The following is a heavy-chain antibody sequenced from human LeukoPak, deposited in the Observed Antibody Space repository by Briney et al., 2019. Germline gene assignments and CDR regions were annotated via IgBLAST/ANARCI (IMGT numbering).Heavy chain of an antibody. CDR1: GYTFTNYG. CDR3: ARAYQRSIVGATSAGDY. J-gene: IGHJ4*02. CDR2: ISAYNGNT. V-gene: IGHV1-18*01. Sequence: ASVKVSCKASGYTFTNYGVTWVRQAPGQGLEWMGWISAYNGNTKHAQKVQGRVTMTTDTSTSTVYMELRSLRSDDTAVYSCARAYQRSIVGATSAGDYWGQGTLVTVSS. D-gene: IGHD1-26*01.